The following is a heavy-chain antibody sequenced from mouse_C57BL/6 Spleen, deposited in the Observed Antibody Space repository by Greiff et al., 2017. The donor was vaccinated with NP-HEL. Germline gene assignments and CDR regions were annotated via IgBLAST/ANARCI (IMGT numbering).Heavy chain of an antibody. V-gene: IGHV3-8*01. CDR3: ARKTTGYFDV. CDR1: GYSITSDH. CDR2: ISYSGST. Sequence: EVQLQESGPGLAKPSQTLSLTCSVTGYSITSDHWNWIRKFPGNKLEYMGYISYSGSTYYNPSLKSRISITRDTSKNQYYLQLNSVTTEDTATYYCARKTTGYFDVWGTGTTVTVSS. J-gene: IGHJ1*03. D-gene: IGHD1-1*01.